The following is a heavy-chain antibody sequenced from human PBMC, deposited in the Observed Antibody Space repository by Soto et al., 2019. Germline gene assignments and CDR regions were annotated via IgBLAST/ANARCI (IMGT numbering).Heavy chain of an antibody. J-gene: IGHJ1*01. CDR2: ISSDGTTT. CDR3: AIQDCTNDVCLEAAVTVGGALES. D-gene: IGHD2-8*01. V-gene: IGHV3-74*01. CDR1: GFTFRKFW. Sequence: EVQLVQSGGGLAQPGKSLRLSCAASGFTFRKFWMHWVRQVSGKGPVWVSYISSDGTTTDYADSVKGRFTISRDNAKDTLYLQMDSLRAEDTAVYYCAIQDCTNDVCLEAAVTVGGALESWGQGTLVTVSS.